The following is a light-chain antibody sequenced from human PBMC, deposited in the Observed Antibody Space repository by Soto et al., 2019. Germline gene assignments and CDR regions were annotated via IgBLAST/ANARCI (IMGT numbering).Light chain of an antibody. Sequence: EIVLTQSPGTLSLSPVERATLSCRASQSVSSSYLAWYQQKPGQAPRLLIYDASNRATGIPARFSGSGSGTDFTLTISSLEPEDFAVYYCQQRSNWTFGQGTKVDIK. CDR2: DAS. V-gene: IGKV3D-20*02. J-gene: IGKJ1*01. CDR1: QSVSSSY. CDR3: QQRSNWT.